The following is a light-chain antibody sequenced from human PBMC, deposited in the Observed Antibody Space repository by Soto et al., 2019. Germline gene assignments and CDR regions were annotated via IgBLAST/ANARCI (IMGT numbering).Light chain of an antibody. CDR3: SSYADGSFYV. CDR1: SSDVGGYNH. Sequence: QSALTQPPSASGSPGQSVTISCTGTSSDVGGYNHVSWYQQHPGKAPKLLIYELTKRPSGVPDRFSASKSGNTASLTVSGLQAEDEADYYCSSYADGSFYVFGTGTKVTVL. J-gene: IGLJ1*01. V-gene: IGLV2-8*01. CDR2: ELT.